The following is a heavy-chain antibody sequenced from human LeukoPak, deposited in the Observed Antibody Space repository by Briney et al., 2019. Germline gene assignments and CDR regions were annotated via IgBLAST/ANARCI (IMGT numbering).Heavy chain of an antibody. Sequence: ASVKVSCKASGYTFTYRYLHWVRQAPGQGLEWMGWINPNSGGTNYAQKFQGWVTMTRDTSINTAYMELSRLRSDDTAVYYCAREFGGVADFDYWGQGTLVTVSS. CDR1: GYTFTYRY. D-gene: IGHD3-16*01. J-gene: IGHJ4*02. CDR3: AREFGGVADFDY. V-gene: IGHV1-2*04. CDR2: INPNSGGT.